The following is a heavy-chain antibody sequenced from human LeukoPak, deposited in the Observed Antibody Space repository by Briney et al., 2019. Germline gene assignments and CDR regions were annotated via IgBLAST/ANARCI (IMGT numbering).Heavy chain of an antibody. CDR2: IYYTGST. V-gene: IGHV4-59*01. J-gene: IGHJ4*02. D-gene: IGHD6-13*01. CDR1: VGSISSYY. Sequence: SETLSLTCTVSVGSISSYYWSWIRQPPGKGLEWIGYIYYTGSTDYNPSLKSRVAISVDTSKNQFSLKLSSVTAADTAVYYCARGSKAAPGTFDYWGQGTLVTVSS. CDR3: ARGSKAAPGTFDY.